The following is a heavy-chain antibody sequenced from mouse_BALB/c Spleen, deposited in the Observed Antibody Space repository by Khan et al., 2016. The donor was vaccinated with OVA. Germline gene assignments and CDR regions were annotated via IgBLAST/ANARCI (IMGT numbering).Heavy chain of an antibody. D-gene: IGHD4-1*01. CDR3: ARGNWQSYYFDY. J-gene: IGHJ2*01. Sequence: VQLKQSGPELVKPGASVKMSCKASGYTFTNYVLHWVKQKPGQGLEWIGYINPYIGGTKYNEKFKGKATLASDKSSITAYMELSSLTSEDSAVYYCARGNWQSYYFDYWGQGTTLTLSS. CDR2: INPYIGGT. V-gene: IGHV1S136*01. CDR1: GYTFTNYV.